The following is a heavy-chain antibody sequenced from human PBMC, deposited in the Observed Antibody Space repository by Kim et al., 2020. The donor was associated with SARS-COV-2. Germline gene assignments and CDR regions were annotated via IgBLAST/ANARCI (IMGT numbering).Heavy chain of an antibody. CDR1: GGTFSSYT. V-gene: IGHV1-69*04. D-gene: IGHD3-16*01. Sequence: SVKVSCKASGGTFSSYTISWVRQAPGQGLEWMGRIIPILGIANYAQKFQGRVTITADKSTSTAYMELRSLRYEDTAVDYCARERIDGGRVDVWGQGTTVTVSS. CDR3: ARERIDGGRVDV. CDR2: IIPILGIA. J-gene: IGHJ6*02.